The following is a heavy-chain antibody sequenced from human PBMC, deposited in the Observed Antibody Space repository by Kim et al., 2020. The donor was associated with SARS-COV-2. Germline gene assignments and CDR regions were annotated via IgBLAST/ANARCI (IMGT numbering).Heavy chain of an antibody. V-gene: IGHV3-23*01. J-gene: IGHJ4*02. D-gene: IGHD5-18*01. CDR3: AKLIQLWSADY. Sequence: YADSVKGQFTISRDNSKNTLYLQMNSLRAEDTAVYYCAKLIQLWSADYWGQGTLVTVSS.